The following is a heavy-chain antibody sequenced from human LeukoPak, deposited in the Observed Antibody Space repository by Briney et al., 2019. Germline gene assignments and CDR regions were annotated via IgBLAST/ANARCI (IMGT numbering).Heavy chain of an antibody. Sequence: SETLSLTCTVSGGSISSYYWSWIRQPPGKGLEWIGYIYYSGSTNYNPSLKSRVTISVDTSKNQFSLKLSSVTAADTAVHYCAGQIRITIFGVVTQFMDVWGKGTTVTVSS. J-gene: IGHJ6*03. V-gene: IGHV4-59*01. CDR1: GGSISSYY. CDR2: IYYSGST. D-gene: IGHD3-3*01. CDR3: AGQIRITIFGVVTQFMDV.